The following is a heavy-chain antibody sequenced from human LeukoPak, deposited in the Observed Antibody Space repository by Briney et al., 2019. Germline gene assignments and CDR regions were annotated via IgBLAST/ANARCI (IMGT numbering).Heavy chain of an antibody. V-gene: IGHV4-34*01. J-gene: IGHJ5*02. CDR1: GGSFSGYF. D-gene: IGHD5-18*01. CDR3: ARDTAGDNWFDP. Sequence: SETLSLTCAVYGGSFSGYFWSWIRQPPGKGLEWIGEINHSGSTNYNPSLKSRVTISVDTSKNQFSLKLSSVTAADTAVYYCARDTAGDNWFDPWGQGTLVTVSS. CDR2: INHSGST.